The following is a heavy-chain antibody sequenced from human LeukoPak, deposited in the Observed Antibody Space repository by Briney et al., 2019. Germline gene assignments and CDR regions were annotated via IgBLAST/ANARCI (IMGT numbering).Heavy chain of an antibody. V-gene: IGHV4-39*07. J-gene: IGHJ4*02. CDR1: GGSISSSSYY. CDR3: ARDWHSSGWTFDY. CDR2: IYYSGST. Sequence: SETLSLTCTVSGGSISSSSYYWGWIRQPPGKGLEWIGSIYYSGSTYYNPSLKSRVAISVDTSKNQFSLKLSSVTAADTAVYYCARDWHSSGWTFDYWGQGTLVTVSS. D-gene: IGHD6-19*01.